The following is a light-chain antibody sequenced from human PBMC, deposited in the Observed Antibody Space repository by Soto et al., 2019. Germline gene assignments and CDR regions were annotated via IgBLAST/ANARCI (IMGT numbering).Light chain of an antibody. J-gene: IGLJ1*01. Sequence: QTVVTQPPSVSGAPGQGVTISCTGGSSNIGAGYDVHWYQHLPGTSPKLLIYGNDNRPSGVPDRFSGSKSGTSASLAITDLRAEDEGDYYCQSYDSTLSARYVFGTGTKVTVL. CDR3: QSYDSTLSARYV. CDR2: GND. V-gene: IGLV1-40*01. CDR1: SSNIGAGYD.